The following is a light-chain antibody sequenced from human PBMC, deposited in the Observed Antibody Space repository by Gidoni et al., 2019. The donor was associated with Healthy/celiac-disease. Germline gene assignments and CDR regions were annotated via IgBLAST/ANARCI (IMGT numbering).Light chain of an antibody. CDR3: RQYGSSPPYT. CDR1: QSVSSSY. J-gene: IGKJ2*01. Sequence: EIVLTPSPRSLSLSPGERATLSCRASQSVSSSYLAWYQQKPGQAPRLLIYDASSRAAGIPDRCSSSGCGTNFTLTISRLEPEDVAVYYYRQYGSSPPYTFGQGTKLEIK. V-gene: IGKV3-20*01. CDR2: DAS.